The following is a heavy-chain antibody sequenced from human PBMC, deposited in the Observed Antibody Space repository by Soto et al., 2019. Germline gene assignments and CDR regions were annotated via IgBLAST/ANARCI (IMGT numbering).Heavy chain of an antibody. V-gene: IGHV1-3*01. J-gene: IGHJ5*02. CDR2: INAGNGNT. Sequence: ASVKVSCKASGYTFTSYAMHWVRQAPGQRLEWMGWINAGNGNTKYSQKFQGRVTITRDTSASTAYMELSSLRSEDTAVYYCARYLGECSGGSCPYNWFDPWGQGTLVTVSS. CDR3: ARYLGECSGGSCPYNWFDP. D-gene: IGHD2-15*01. CDR1: GYTFTSYA.